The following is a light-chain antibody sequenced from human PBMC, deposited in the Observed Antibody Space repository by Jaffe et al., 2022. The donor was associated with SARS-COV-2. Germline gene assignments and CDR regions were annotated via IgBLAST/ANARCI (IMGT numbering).Light chain of an antibody. V-gene: IGLV3-27*01. Sequence: SYELTQPSSVSVSPGQTARITCSGDVLAKKYARWFQQKPGQAPVLVIYKDSERPSGIPERFSGSSSGTTVTLTISGAQVEDEADYYCYSAADDPFWVFGGGTKLTVL. J-gene: IGLJ3*02. CDR2: KDS. CDR3: YSAADDPFWV. CDR1: VLAKKY.